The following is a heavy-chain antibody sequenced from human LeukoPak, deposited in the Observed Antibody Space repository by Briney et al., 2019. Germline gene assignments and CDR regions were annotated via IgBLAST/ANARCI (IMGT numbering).Heavy chain of an antibody. CDR3: AAGTAADY. V-gene: IGHV3-11*03. Sequence: GGSLRLSCVVSGIPFSDYYMNWIRQAPGKGLEWISYISSTSSYTDYADSVKGRFTISRDNAQNALFLQMNSLRVEDTAVYYCAAGTAADYWGQGTRVAVSS. CDR1: GIPFSDYY. CDR2: ISSTSSYT. D-gene: IGHD6-13*01. J-gene: IGHJ4*02.